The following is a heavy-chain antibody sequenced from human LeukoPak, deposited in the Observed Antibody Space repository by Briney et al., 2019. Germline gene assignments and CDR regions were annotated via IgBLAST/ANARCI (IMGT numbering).Heavy chain of an antibody. CDR1: GFTFSSYW. J-gene: IGHJ5*02. D-gene: IGHD6-19*01. CDR2: IKADGTAT. V-gene: IGHV3-7*04. Sequence: GGSLRLSCAASGFTFSSYWMSWVRLAPGKGLEWVAYIKADGTATYYVDSVKGRFTISRDNAKNSLYLQMNSLRAEDTAVYYSARNGAGWPNFFEPWGQGTLVSVS. CDR3: ARNGAGWPNFFEP.